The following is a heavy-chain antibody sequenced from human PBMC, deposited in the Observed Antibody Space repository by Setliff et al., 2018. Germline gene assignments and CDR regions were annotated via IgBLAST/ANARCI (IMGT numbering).Heavy chain of an antibody. Sequence: SETLSLTCTVSGGSISSGAYYWNWIRQHPGKGLEWIGYIYYSGSTYYNPSLKSRITISVDTSKNQFSLKLSSVTAADTAAYYCARDRHYYYMDVWGKGTTVTVSS. V-gene: IGHV4-31*03. CDR3: ARDRHYYYMDV. J-gene: IGHJ6*03. CDR2: IYYSGST. CDR1: GGSISSGAYY.